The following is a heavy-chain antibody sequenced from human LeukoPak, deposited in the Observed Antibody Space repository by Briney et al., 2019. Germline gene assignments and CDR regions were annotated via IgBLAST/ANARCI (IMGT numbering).Heavy chain of an antibody. Sequence: GESLKISCKGSGYSFTNYWIGWVRQMPGKGLEWMGIIYPGDSDTRYSPSFQGQVTISADKSNSTAYLQWSSLKASDTAMYYCAASPTSPTVMYDLWGQGTLVTVSS. CDR3: AASPTSPTVMYDL. D-gene: IGHD2-8*01. J-gene: IGHJ4*02. V-gene: IGHV5-51*01. CDR1: GYSFTNYW. CDR2: IYPGDSDT.